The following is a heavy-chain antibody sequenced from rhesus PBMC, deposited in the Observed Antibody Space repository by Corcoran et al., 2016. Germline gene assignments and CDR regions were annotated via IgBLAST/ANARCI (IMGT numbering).Heavy chain of an antibody. CDR3: TSEFDGYFDY. CDR2: IRYTGKTT. Sequence: EVQLVESGGGLVQPGGSLRLSCAASGFTFSSYDMSWVRQAPGKGLEWVSYIRYTGKTTYYADAVKGRFTISRDNAKNSRSLQMSSLRAEDTAVYYCTSEFDGYFDYWGQGVLVTVSS. J-gene: IGHJ4*01. V-gene: IGHV3-136*01. CDR1: GFTFSSYD.